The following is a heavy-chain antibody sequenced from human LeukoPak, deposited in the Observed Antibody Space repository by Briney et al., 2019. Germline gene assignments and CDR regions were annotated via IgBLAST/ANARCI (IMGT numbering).Heavy chain of an antibody. Sequence: GGSLRLSCAASGFTFSNYSMNWVRQAPGKGLEWVSSISSSSSYIYYADSVKGQFTISRDNAKNSLYLQMNSLRAEDTAVYYCARDLPYSEDWFDPWGQGTLVTVSS. V-gene: IGHV3-21*01. CDR2: ISSSSSYI. D-gene: IGHD6-13*01. J-gene: IGHJ5*02. CDR1: GFTFSNYS. CDR3: ARDLPYSEDWFDP.